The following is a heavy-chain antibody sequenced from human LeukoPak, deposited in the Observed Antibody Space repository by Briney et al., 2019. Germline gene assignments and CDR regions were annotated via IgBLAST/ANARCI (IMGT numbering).Heavy chain of an antibody. CDR2: ISGSAGST. V-gene: IGHV3-23*01. Sequence: PGGSLRLSCAAFGFTLSSYAMSWVRQAPGKGLEWVSAISGSAGSTYYADSVKGRFTISRDNSKNTLYLQMNSLRAEDTAVYYCAKGIAAAGTGYYYDYWGQGTLVTVSS. J-gene: IGHJ4*02. CDR1: GFTLSSYA. D-gene: IGHD6-13*01. CDR3: AKGIAAAGTGYYYDY.